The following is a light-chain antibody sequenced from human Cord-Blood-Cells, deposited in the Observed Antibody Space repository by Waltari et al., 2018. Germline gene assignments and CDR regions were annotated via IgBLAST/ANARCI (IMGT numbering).Light chain of an antibody. J-gene: IGLJ2*01. CDR2: DVS. CDR3: CSYAGSYTSV. V-gene: IGLV2-11*01. CDR1: SSDVGGYNY. Sequence: QSALTQPRSVSGSPGQSVTISCTGTSSDVGGYNYFSWYQQHPGKAPKLMSYDVSKRPSGVPDGFSGSKSGNTASLTISGLEAEDDADYCCCSYAGSYTSVCGGGTKLTVL.